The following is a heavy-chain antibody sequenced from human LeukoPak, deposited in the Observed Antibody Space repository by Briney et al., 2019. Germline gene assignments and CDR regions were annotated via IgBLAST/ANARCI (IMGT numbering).Heavy chain of an antibody. D-gene: IGHD2-2*01. CDR2: IYTSGST. J-gene: IGHJ4*02. Sequence: SETLSLTCTVSGGSISSYYWSWIRQPAGKGLEWIGRIYTSGSTNYNPSLKSRVTMSVDTSKNQFSLKLSSVTAADTAVYYCAGSEDIVVVPAAIGPRTFDYWGQGTLVTVSS. CDR1: GGSISSYY. V-gene: IGHV4-4*07. CDR3: AGSEDIVVVPAAIGPRTFDY.